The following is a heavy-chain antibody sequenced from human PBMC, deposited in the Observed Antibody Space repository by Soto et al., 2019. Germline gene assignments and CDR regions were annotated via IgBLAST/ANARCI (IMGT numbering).Heavy chain of an antibody. CDR1: CGSFSGYY. V-gene: IGHV4-34*01. CDR2: INHSGST. D-gene: IGHD4-4*01. CDR3: ASLYSNYDWYFDL. Sequence: SETLSLTCAVYCGSFSGYYWSWIRQPPGKGLEWIGEINHSGSTNYNPSLKSRVTISVDTSKNQFSLKLSSVTAADTAVYYCASLYSNYDWYFDLWGRGTLVTVSS. J-gene: IGHJ2*01.